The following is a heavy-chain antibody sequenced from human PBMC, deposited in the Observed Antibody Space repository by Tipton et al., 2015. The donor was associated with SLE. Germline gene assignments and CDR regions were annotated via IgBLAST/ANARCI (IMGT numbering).Heavy chain of an antibody. D-gene: IGHD4/OR15-4a*01. CDR1: EFTFSDYS. J-gene: IGHJ3*02. V-gene: IGHV3-11*01. CDR2: ISNSGSTI. Sequence: GSLRLSCAASEFTFSDYSMHWIRQAPGKGLEWLSYISNSGSTIYYADSVEGRFTVTRDNAENSLYLHMHSLRAEDTAVYYCARAEDYGSPNDAFDIWGQGTMVTVSS. CDR3: ARAEDYGSPNDAFDI.